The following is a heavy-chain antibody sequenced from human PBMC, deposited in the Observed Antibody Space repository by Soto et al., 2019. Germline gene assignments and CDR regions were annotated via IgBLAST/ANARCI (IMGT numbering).Heavy chain of an antibody. CDR2: MNPDSGNT. CDR1: GYTFTNYD. J-gene: IGHJ5*02. Sequence: QVQLVQSGAXVXXPGASVKVSCKASGYTFTNYDINWVRQAIGQGLEWMGWMNPDSGNTGQSKQFQGRVTMTRDTSITTAYMETSSLRSEDTAVYYCARGRFRRTWFDPWGQGTLVTVSS. CDR3: ARGRFRRTWFDP. V-gene: IGHV1-8*01. D-gene: IGHD3-16*01.